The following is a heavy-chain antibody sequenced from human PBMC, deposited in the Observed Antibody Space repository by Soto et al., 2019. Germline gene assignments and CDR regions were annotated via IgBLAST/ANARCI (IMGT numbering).Heavy chain of an antibody. CDR1: GYTFTSYG. V-gene: IGHV1-18*01. CDR3: ARAQELELPFVYGMDV. D-gene: IGHD1-7*01. CDR2: ISAYNGNT. J-gene: IGHJ6*02. Sequence: QVQLVQSGAEVKKPGASVKVSCKASGYTFTSYGISWVRQAPGQGLEWMGWISAYNGNTNYAQKLQGRVTMTEDTSTSTAYMELRSLRSDDTAVYYCARAQELELPFVYGMDVWGQGTTVTVSS.